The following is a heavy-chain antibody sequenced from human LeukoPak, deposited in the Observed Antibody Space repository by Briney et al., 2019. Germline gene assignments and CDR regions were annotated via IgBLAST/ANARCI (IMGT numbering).Heavy chain of an antibody. CDR3: ARDLSSTPNWEFDY. J-gene: IGHJ4*02. D-gene: IGHD7-27*01. V-gene: IGHV1-2*06. CDR1: GYTFNGYF. CDR2: INPSSGVT. Sequence: ASVKVSCNTSGYTFNGYFIHWVRQAAGQGLEWMGRINPSSGVTEYAQNFQGRVAMSRDTSISTASTELSWLTSDDTAVYYCARDLSSTPNWEFDYWGQGTLVTVSS.